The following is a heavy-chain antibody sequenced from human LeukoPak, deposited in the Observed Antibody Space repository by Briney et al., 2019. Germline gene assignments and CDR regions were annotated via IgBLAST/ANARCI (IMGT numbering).Heavy chain of an antibody. CDR1: GYTFTSYD. D-gene: IGHD4-23*01. Sequence: ASVKVSCKASGYTFTSYDINWVRQATGQGLEWMGWMNPNSGNTGYAQKFQGRVTITRNTSISTAYMELSSLRPEDTAVYYCARGPRWAKTNFDYWGQGTLVTVSS. J-gene: IGHJ4*02. CDR3: ARGPRWAKTNFDY. V-gene: IGHV1-8*03. CDR2: MNPNSGNT.